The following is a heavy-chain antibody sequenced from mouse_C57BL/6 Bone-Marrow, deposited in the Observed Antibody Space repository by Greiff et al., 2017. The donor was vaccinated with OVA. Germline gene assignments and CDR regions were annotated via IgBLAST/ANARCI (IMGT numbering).Heavy chain of an antibody. V-gene: IGHV5-9-1*02. CDR2: ISSGGDYI. CDR3: TRLLDAMDY. J-gene: IGHJ4*01. Sequence: DVMLVESGEGLVKPGGSLKLSCAASGFTFSSYAMSWVRQTPEKRLEWVAYISSGGDYIYYADTVKGRFTISRDNARNTLYLQMSSLKSEDTAMYYSTRLLDAMDYWGQGTAVTVSS. D-gene: IGHD2-1*01. CDR1: GFTFSSYA.